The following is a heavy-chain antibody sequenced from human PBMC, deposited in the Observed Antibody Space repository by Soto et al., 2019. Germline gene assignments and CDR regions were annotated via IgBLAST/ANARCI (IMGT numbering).Heavy chain of an antibody. Sequence: QLQLQESGPGLVKPSETLSLTCTVSGGSISSSSYYWGWIRQPPGKGLEWIGSIYYSGSTYYNPSLKSRVTISVDTSTNQFSLKLSSVTAADTAVYYCARLLYSSSAGRGWFDPWGQGTLVTVSS. CDR2: IYYSGST. J-gene: IGHJ5*02. CDR3: ARLLYSSSAGRGWFDP. V-gene: IGHV4-39*01. CDR1: GGSISSSSYY. D-gene: IGHD6-6*01.